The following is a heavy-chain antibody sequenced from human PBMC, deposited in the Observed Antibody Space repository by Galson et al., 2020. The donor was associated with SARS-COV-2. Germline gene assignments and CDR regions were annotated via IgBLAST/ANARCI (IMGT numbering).Heavy chain of an antibody. CDR2: IYPGDSDT. J-gene: IGHJ4*02. CDR3: VRPHSSSTSGLDY. V-gene: IGHV5-51*01. Sequence: GESLKISCKGSGYSFTSYWIGWVRQMPGKGLEWMGIIYPGDSDTRYSPSFQGQVTISADKSISTAYLQWSSLKASDTAMYYCVRPHSSSTSGLDYWGQGTLVTVSS. CDR1: GYSFTSYW. D-gene: IGHD6-13*01.